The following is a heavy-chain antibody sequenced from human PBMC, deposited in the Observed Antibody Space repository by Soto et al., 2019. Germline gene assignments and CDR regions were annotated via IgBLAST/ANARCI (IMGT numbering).Heavy chain of an antibody. V-gene: IGHV4-59*01. Sequence: QVQLQESGPGLVKPSETLSLTCTVSGGSISNYYWSWIRQPPGKGLEWIGDIYDSGSTNYNPSLKSRVTISEDTSKKQFSLKLRSVTAADTAVYYCARGDRYYYDSSGYNYFEYFQHWGQGTLVTVSS. CDR1: GGSISNYY. J-gene: IGHJ1*01. D-gene: IGHD3-22*01. CDR2: IYDSGST. CDR3: ARGDRYYYDSSGYNYFEYFQH.